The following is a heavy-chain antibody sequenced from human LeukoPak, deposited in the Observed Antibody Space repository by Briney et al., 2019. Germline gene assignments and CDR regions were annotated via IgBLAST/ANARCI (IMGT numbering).Heavy chain of an antibody. J-gene: IGHJ4*02. CDR1: GGSNSSYY. CDR2: IYYSGST. V-gene: IGHV4-59*01. Sequence: SETLSLTCTVSGGSNSSYYWSWIRQPPGKGLEWIGYIYYSGSTNYNPSLKSRVTISVDTSKNQFSLKLSSVTAADTAVYYCARASSSWDLDYWGQGTLVTVSS. CDR3: ARASSSWDLDY. D-gene: IGHD6-13*01.